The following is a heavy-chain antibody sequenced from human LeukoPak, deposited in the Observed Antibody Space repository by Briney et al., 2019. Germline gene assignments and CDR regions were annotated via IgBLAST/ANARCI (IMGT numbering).Heavy chain of an antibody. CDR2: IYTSGST. Sequence: PSETLSLTCAVSGYSISSGYYWGWIRQPPGKGLEWIGRIYTSGSTNYNPSLKSRVTISVDTSKNQFSLKLSSVTAADTAVYYCARDPANPTLVYAKLRHYWYFDLWGRGTLVTVSS. D-gene: IGHD2-8*01. CDR3: ARDPANPTLVYAKLRHYWYFDL. CDR1: GYSISSGYY. V-gene: IGHV4-38-2*02. J-gene: IGHJ2*01.